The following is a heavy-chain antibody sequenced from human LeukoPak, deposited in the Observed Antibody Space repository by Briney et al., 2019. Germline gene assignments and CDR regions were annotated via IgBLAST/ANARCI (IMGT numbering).Heavy chain of an antibody. Sequence: GGSLRLSCVASGFTFSTYSMNWVRQAPGKGLELVSSISSGSNYMYYADSLKGRFTISRDNAKNSLYLQMNSLRAEDTAVYYCAELGITMIGGVWGKGTTVTISS. V-gene: IGHV3-21*01. CDR1: GFTFSTYS. D-gene: IGHD3-10*02. CDR2: ISSGSNYM. CDR3: AELGITMIGGV. J-gene: IGHJ6*04.